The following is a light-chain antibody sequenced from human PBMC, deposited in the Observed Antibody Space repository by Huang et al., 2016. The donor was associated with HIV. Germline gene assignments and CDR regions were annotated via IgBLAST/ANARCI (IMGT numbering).Light chain of an antibody. CDR1: QSVSSSY. CDR2: GAS. CDR3: QEYGSSPPT. Sequence: EIVLTQSPGTLSLSPGERATLSCRASQSVSSSYLAWYQQKPGQAPRFLIYGASSRATGIPDSFSGSGSGTDFTLTISRREPEDVAVYYWQEYGSSPPTFGQGTKVEIK. V-gene: IGKV3-20*01. J-gene: IGKJ1*01.